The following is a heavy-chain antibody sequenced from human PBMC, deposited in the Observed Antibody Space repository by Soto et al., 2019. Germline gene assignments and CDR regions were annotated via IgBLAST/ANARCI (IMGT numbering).Heavy chain of an antibody. Sequence: QITLKESGPTLVKPTQTLTLTCTFSGFSLNTSRVGVGWIRQPPGKALEWLALIYWDDDKRFSPSLKTRLTITRDTSNNQVVLTMTNMDPVDTATYYCVHGPYYNFWSGYPPLDYWGQGTLVTVSS. V-gene: IGHV2-5*02. CDR1: GFSLNTSRVG. CDR3: VHGPYYNFWSGYPPLDY. D-gene: IGHD3-3*01. J-gene: IGHJ4*02. CDR2: IYWDDDK.